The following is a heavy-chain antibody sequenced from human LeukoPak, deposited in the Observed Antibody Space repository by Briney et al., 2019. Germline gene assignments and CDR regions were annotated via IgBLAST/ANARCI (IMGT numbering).Heavy chain of an antibody. V-gene: IGHV4-39*01. Sequence: SETLSLTGTVSGGSISSSSYYWGWIRQPPGKGLEWIGSIYYSGSTYYNPSLKSRVTISVDTSKNQFSLKLSSVTAADTAVYYCARLLGYCSSTSCYTSPVDYWGQGTLVTVSS. CDR3: ARLLGYCSSTSCYTSPVDY. CDR1: GGSISSSSYY. D-gene: IGHD2-2*02. J-gene: IGHJ4*02. CDR2: IYYSGST.